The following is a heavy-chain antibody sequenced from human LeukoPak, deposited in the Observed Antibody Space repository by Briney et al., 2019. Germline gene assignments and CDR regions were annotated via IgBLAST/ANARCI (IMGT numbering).Heavy chain of an antibody. Sequence: SETLSLTCTVSGDSMSTYYWTWIRQPPGKGLEWIGYIYTSGSTNYNPSLKSRVTMSVDTSKNQFSLKLSSVTAADTAVYYCARVHYYDNSGYWFFDYWGQGTLVTVSS. D-gene: IGHD3-22*01. CDR2: IYTSGST. CDR1: GDSMSTYY. CDR3: ARVHYYDNSGYWFFDY. J-gene: IGHJ4*02. V-gene: IGHV4-4*08.